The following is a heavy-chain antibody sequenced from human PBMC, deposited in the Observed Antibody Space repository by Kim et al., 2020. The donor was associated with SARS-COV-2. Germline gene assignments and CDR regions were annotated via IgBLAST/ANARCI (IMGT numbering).Heavy chain of an antibody. CDR2: IYTSGST. V-gene: IGHV4-4*07. CDR1: GGSISSYY. Sequence: SETLSLTCTVSGGSISSYYWSWIRQPAGKGLEWIGRIYTSGSTNYNPSLKSRVTMSVDTPKNQFSLKLSSVTAADTAVYYCARDNYDVDYYYYGMDVWGQGTTVTVSS. J-gene: IGHJ6*02. D-gene: IGHD4-4*01. CDR3: ARDNYDVDYYYYGMDV.